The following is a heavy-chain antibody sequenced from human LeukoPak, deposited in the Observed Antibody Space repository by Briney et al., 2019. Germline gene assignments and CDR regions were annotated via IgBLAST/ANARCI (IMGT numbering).Heavy chain of an antibody. J-gene: IGHJ3*02. D-gene: IGHD6-13*01. CDR3: ARNYIAAATDAFDI. CDR1: GFTFSSYW. Sequence: GGSPRLSCAASGFTFSSYWMSWVRQAPGKGLEWVANIKQDGSEKYYVDSVKGRFTSSRDNAKNSLYLQMNSLRAEDTAVYYCARNYIAAATDAFDIWGQGTMVTVSS. V-gene: IGHV3-7*01. CDR2: IKQDGSEK.